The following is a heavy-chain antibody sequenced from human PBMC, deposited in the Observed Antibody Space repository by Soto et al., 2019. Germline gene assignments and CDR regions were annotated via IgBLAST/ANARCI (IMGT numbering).Heavy chain of an antibody. CDR1: GYTFTSYG. V-gene: IGHV1-18*01. CDR3: ARGYYDYVWGSYRLYDY. Sequence: QVQLVQSGAEVKKPGASVKVSCKASGYTFTSYGISWVRQAPGQGLEWMGWISAYNGNTNYAQKLQGRVTMTTNTSTNTAYMELRSLRSDDTAVYYCARGYYDYVWGSYRLYDYWGQGTLVTVSS. D-gene: IGHD3-16*02. CDR2: ISAYNGNT. J-gene: IGHJ4*02.